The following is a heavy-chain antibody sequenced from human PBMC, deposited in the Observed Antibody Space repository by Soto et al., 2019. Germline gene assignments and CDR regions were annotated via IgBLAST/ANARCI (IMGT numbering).Heavy chain of an antibody. CDR2: IRSKAYGGTT. V-gene: IGHV3-49*04. CDR3: TSGSRAARPNWFDP. D-gene: IGHD6-6*01. Sequence: GGSLRLSCTASGFTFGDYAMSWVRQAPGKGLEWVGFIRSKAYGGTTEYAASVKGRFTISRDDSKRIAYLQMNSLKTEDTAVYYCTSGSRAARPNWFDPWGQGTLVTVSS. J-gene: IGHJ5*02. CDR1: GFTFGDYA.